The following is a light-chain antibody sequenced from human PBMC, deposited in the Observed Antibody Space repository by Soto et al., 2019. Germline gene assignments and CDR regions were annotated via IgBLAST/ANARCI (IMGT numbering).Light chain of an antibody. V-gene: IGLV2-23*01. CDR1: SGDVGAYNS. CDR2: KGT. CDR3: CSSAPESTYV. J-gene: IGLJ1*01. Sequence: QSVLRQPASVSGSPGQSITISCTGTSGDVGAYNSVSWYQQLPHKAPQVILYKGTQRPSGVSSRFSGSTSGNAASLTISGLQADDEADYFCCSSAPESTYVFGTGTKVTVL.